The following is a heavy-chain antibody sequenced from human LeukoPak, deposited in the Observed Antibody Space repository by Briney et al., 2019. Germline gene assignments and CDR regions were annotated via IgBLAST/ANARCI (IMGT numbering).Heavy chain of an antibody. CDR1: GFTFSTYG. CDR3: AKGFAGYYYYYMDV. V-gene: IGHV3-30*02. J-gene: IGHJ6*03. Sequence: GGSLRLSCAASGFTFSTYGMHWVRQAPGKGLEWVAFIRYDGSNKYYAGSVKGRFTISRDTSKNTLYLQMNSLRAEDTAVYYCAKGFAGYYYYYMDVWGKGTTVTVSS. CDR2: IRYDGSNK.